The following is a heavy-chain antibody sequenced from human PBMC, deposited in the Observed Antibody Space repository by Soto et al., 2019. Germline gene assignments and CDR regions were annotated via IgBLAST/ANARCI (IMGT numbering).Heavy chain of an antibody. CDR2: IVPIFGTA. Sequence: QVQLVQSGAEVKKPGSSVKVSCKASGGTFSSYALSWLRQAPGQWLEWMGGIVPIFGTATYAQKFQVRVTITADESTSPAYMELSSLRSEDTAVYYCARARVQLWLPLNYWGQGTLVTVSS. V-gene: IGHV1-69*01. J-gene: IGHJ4*02. CDR1: GGTFSSYA. D-gene: IGHD5-18*01. CDR3: ARARVQLWLPLNY.